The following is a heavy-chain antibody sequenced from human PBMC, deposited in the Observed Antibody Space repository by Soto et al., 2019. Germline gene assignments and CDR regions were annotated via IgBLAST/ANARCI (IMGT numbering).Heavy chain of an antibody. Sequence: SETLSLTCTVSGGSISSYDWSWIRQAPGKKLEWIGYIYSSGTTNYNPSLKSRVTMSRDTSKNQFSLKLSSVTTADTAVYYCARDHSSGWVNWFDPWGQGTLVSAS. CDR2: IYSSGTT. CDR1: GGSISSYD. D-gene: IGHD3-22*01. V-gene: IGHV4-59*01. CDR3: ARDHSSGWVNWFDP. J-gene: IGHJ5*02.